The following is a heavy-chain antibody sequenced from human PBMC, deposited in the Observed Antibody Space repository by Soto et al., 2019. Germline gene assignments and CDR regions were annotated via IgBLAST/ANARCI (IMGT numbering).Heavy chain of an antibody. CDR2: ISSSGSTI. Sequence: GGSLRLSCAASGFTFSDYYMSWIRQAPGKGLEWVSYISSSGSTIYYADSVKGRFTISRDNAKNSLYLQMNSLRAEDTAVYYCARAEQYGQKVLRFLEWFLGYFDYWGQGTLVTVSS. CDR1: GFTFSDYY. J-gene: IGHJ4*02. D-gene: IGHD3-3*01. V-gene: IGHV3-11*01. CDR3: ARAEQYGQKVLRFLEWFLGYFDY.